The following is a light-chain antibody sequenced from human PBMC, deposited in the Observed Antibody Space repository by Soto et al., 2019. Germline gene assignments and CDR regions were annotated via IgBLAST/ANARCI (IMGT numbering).Light chain of an antibody. CDR1: PGISNY. Sequence: DIQLTQSPSFLPASVGDRVTITCRASPGISNYLAWYQQKPVKAPNLLIYSASTLHTGVPSRFSGSGSGTDFTLTISGLQPEDFATYYCQQLTSSPPWTFGQGTKVEIK. CDR3: QQLTSSPPWT. CDR2: SAS. V-gene: IGKV1-9*01. J-gene: IGKJ1*01.